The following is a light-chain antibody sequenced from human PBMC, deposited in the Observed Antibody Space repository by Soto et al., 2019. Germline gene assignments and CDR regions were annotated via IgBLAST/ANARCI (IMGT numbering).Light chain of an antibody. CDR2: DAS. V-gene: IGKV3-15*01. CDR1: ESVSRN. Sequence: EIAMTQSPATLSVSPGERATLSCRASESVSRNVAWYQQKPGQAPRLLIYDASTRATGIPDRFSGGGSGTEFTLTISSLQSEDFVVYYCQQYNSWPPITFGQGTRLEIK. J-gene: IGKJ5*01. CDR3: QQYNSWPPIT.